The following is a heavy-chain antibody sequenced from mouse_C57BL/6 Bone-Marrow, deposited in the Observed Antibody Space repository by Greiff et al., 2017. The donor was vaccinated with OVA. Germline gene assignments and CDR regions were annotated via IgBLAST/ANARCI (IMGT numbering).Heavy chain of an antibody. D-gene: IGHD2-12*01. J-gene: IGHJ2*01. Sequence: QVHVKQPGAELVKPGASVKMSCKASGYTFTSYWITWVKQRPGQGLEWIGDIYPGSGSTNYNEKFKSKATLTVDTSSSTAYMQLSSLTSEDSAVYYCARNSYYSFDYWGQGTTLTVSS. CDR1: GYTFTSYW. CDR3: ARNSYYSFDY. CDR2: IYPGSGST. V-gene: IGHV1-55*01.